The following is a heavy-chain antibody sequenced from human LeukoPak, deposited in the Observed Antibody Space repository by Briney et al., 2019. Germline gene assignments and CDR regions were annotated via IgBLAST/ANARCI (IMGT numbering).Heavy chain of an antibody. CDR3: AKDSSSWVDDNWFDP. CDR2: SGSGGST. Sequence: SGSGGSTYYADSVKGRFTISRDNSKNTLYLQMNSLRAEDTAVYYCAKDSSSWVDDNWFDPWGQGTLVTVSS. D-gene: IGHD6-13*01. V-gene: IGHV3-23*01. J-gene: IGHJ5*02.